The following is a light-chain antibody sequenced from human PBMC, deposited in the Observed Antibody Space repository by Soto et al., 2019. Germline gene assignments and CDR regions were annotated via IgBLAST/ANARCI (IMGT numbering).Light chain of an antibody. V-gene: IGKV1-5*01. CDR3: QQYNSYPYT. CDR1: QSISSW. Sequence: DIQMTQSPSTLSASVGDRVTITCRASQSISSWLAWYQQKPGKAPKILIYDAFSLESGVPSRFSGSGSGTEFTLTISSLQPDDFATYYCQQYNSYPYTFGQGTKLEIK. CDR2: DAF. J-gene: IGKJ2*01.